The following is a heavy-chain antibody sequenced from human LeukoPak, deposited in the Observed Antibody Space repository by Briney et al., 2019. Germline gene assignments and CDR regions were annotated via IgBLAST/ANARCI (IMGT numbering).Heavy chain of an antibody. CDR1: GGSVSIGSHY. CDR3: ARENTAIAATLDY. CDR2: IHYRGST. J-gene: IGHJ4*02. V-gene: IGHV4-61*01. D-gene: IGHD2-15*01. Sequence: SETLSLTCTVSGGSVSIGSHYWSWIRQPPGKGLEWIGYIHYRGSTNYNPSLKSRVTISVDTSKNQFSLKLSSVTAADTAVYYCARENTAIAATLDYWGQGTLVTVSS.